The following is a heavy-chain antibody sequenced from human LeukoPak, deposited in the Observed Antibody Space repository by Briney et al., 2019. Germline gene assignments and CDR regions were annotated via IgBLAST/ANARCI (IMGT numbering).Heavy chain of an antibody. CDR3: ARGGSYDFWSGYTERTGFDY. J-gene: IGHJ4*02. V-gene: IGHV4-34*01. CDR2: INHSGST. Sequence: SETLSLTCTVSGGSISSYYWSWIRQPPGKGLEWIGEINHSGSTNYNPSLKSRVTISVDTSKNQFSLKLSSVTAADTAVYYCARGGSYDFWSGYTERTGFDYWGQGTLVTVSS. D-gene: IGHD3-3*01. CDR1: GGSISSYY.